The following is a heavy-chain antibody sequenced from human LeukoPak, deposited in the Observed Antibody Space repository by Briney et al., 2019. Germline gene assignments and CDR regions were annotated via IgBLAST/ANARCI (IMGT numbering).Heavy chain of an antibody. CDR1: GYSFNSYW. CDR3: AVRSVRYFES. D-gene: IGHD3-9*01. V-gene: IGHV5-51*01. J-gene: IGHJ4*02. Sequence: GESLKISCKGSGYSFNSYWIGWVRQMPGKGLEWMGVIHPGDSDTRYSPSFEGQVTISADKSTSTAYLQWSSLKASDTAMYYCAVRSVRYFESWGQGTLVTVSP. CDR2: IHPGDSDT.